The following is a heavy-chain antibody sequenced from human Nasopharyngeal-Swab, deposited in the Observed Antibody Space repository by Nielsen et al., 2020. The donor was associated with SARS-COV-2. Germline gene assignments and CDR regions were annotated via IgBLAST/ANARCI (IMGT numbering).Heavy chain of an antibody. J-gene: IGHJ4*02. CDR2: IDWDDDK. D-gene: IGHD5-24*01. Sequence: WLRQPPGKALEWLALIDWDDDKYYRTSLKTRLTISKDPSKNQVVLTMTNKDPVDTAMYYCARIRDGFADYWGQGTLVTVSS. V-gene: IGHV2-70*01. CDR3: ARIRDGFADY.